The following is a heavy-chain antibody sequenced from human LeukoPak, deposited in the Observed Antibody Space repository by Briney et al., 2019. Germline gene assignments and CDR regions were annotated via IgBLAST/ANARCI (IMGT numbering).Heavy chain of an antibody. V-gene: IGHV1-2*02. Sequence: ASVKVSCRASGYTFTVYYMHWVRQAPGQGLELMGWINPNSGGTNYAQKFQGRVTITRDTSISTAYIELTRLRSDETAVYYCARLRAVAGTKYYGMDVWGQGTTVTVSS. CDR1: GYTFTVYY. CDR3: ARLRAVAGTKYYGMDV. J-gene: IGHJ6*02. CDR2: INPNSGGT. D-gene: IGHD6-19*01.